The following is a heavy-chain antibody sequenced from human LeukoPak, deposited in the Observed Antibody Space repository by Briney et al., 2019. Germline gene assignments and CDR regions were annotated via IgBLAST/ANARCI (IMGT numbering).Heavy chain of an antibody. CDR3: ARGDNFWSGNSVYYYMDV. Sequence: ASVKVSCKASGYAFSGYYMHWVRQAPGQGPEWMGWINPNTSGTNYALKFQGRVTLTRDTSISTPYMDLSRLRSDDTAVYYCARGDNFWSGNSVYYYMDVWGKGTTVTVSS. V-gene: IGHV1-2*02. CDR2: INPNTSGT. D-gene: IGHD3-3*01. CDR1: GYAFSGYY. J-gene: IGHJ6*03.